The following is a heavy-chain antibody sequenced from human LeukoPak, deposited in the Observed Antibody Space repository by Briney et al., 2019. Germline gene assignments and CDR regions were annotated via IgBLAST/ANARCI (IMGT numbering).Heavy chain of an antibody. J-gene: IGHJ4*02. Sequence: SETLSLTCTVSGYSISSGYYWGWIRQPPGKGLEWIGSIYYSGSTYYNPSLKSRVTISVDTSKNQFSLKLSSVTAADTAVYYCAKEPLWFGERYFDYWGQGTLVTVSS. CDR1: GYSISSGYY. V-gene: IGHV4-38-2*02. D-gene: IGHD3-10*01. CDR3: AKEPLWFGERYFDY. CDR2: IYYSGST.